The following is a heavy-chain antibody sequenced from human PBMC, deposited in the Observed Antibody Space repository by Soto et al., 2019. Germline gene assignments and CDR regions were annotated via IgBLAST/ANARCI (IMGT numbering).Heavy chain of an antibody. Sequence: SGPTLVNPTQTLTLTCTFSGTSLTMSGVGVGWIRQPPGKALEWLALIYWGDDKRYSPSLKNRLTITKDTSKNQVVLRMTNMDPVDTATYYCTHSPEYPVSDYWGQGTLVTVSS. J-gene: IGHJ4*02. V-gene: IGHV2-5*02. CDR2: IYWGDDK. CDR3: THSPEYPVSDY. CDR1: GTSLTMSGVG.